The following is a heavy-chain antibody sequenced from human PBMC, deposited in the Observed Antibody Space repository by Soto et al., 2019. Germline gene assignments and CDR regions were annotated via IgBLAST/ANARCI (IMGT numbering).Heavy chain of an antibody. J-gene: IGHJ4*02. V-gene: IGHV3-30*18. CDR1: GFTFSSYG. CDR2: ISYDGSNK. CDR3: AKATRQPYSSSWYDRNFDY. D-gene: IGHD6-13*01. Sequence: GGSLRLSCAASGFTFSSYGMHWVRQAPGKGLEWVAVISYDGSNKYYADSVKGRFTISRDNSKNTLYLQMNSLRAEDTAVYYCAKATRQPYSSSWYDRNFDYWGQGTLVTVSS.